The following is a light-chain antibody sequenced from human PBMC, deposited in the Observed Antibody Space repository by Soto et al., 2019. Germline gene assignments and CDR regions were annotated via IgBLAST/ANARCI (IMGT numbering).Light chain of an antibody. CDR3: QQYSGYWT. CDR1: QIISSW. J-gene: IGKJ1*01. V-gene: IGKV1-5*03. Sequence: DIQMTQCPSTMSASVGDRVTITCRASQIISSWLAWYQQKPGKAPKLLIYEASTLESGVPSRFSGSSSGTEFTLTISSLQPDDFATYYCQQYSGYWTFGQGTKVE. CDR2: EAS.